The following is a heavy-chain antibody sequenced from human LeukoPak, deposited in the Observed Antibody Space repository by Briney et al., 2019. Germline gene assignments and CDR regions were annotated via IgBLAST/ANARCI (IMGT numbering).Heavy chain of an antibody. Sequence: GGSLRLSCAASGFTFSSNSMNWVRQAPGKGLEWVSYISSSSSTIYYADSVKGRFTISRDNAKNSLYLQMDSLRAEDTAVYYCARGDVGYCSSTSCSGGYWGQGTLVTVSS. V-gene: IGHV3-48*01. CDR1: GFTFSSNS. D-gene: IGHD2-2*01. CDR2: ISSSSSTI. CDR3: ARGDVGYCSSTSCSGGY. J-gene: IGHJ4*02.